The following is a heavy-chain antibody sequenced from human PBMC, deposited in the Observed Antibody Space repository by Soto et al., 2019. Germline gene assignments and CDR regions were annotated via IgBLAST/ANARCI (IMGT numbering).Heavy chain of an antibody. Sequence: LRLSCEASGFSFSVYGMHWVRQAPGKGLEWVAVIWYDASKQFYAGSVEGRFTISRDNSKATLYLQMNSLRAEDTAVYYCAAWAEGATEVHWGQGTLVTVSS. CDR2: IWYDASKQ. V-gene: IGHV3-33*01. CDR1: GFSFSVYG. J-gene: IGHJ4*02. CDR3: AAWAEGATEVH. D-gene: IGHD2-15*01.